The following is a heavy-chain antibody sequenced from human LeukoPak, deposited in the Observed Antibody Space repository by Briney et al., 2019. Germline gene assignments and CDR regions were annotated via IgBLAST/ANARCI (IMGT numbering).Heavy chain of an antibody. J-gene: IGHJ4*02. D-gene: IGHD3/OR15-3a*01. V-gene: IGHV3-33*01. CDR2: IWYDGSNK. Sequence: GGSRRLSCAASGFTFSSYGMPWVRQAPGKGLEWVAVIWYDGSNKYYADSVKGRFTISRDNSKNTLYLQMNSLRAEDTAVYYCARGLDSSPGIDYWGQGTLVTVSS. CDR3: ARGLDSSPGIDY. CDR1: GFTFSSYG.